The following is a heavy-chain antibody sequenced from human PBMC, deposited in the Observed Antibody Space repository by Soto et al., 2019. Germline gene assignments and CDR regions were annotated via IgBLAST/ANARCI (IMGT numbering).Heavy chain of an antibody. CDR3: ARVDYYDSSGYYSNWFDP. J-gene: IGHJ5*02. V-gene: IGHV4-38-2*01. CDR2: IYHSGST. CDR1: GYSISSGYY. D-gene: IGHD3-22*01. Sequence: SETLSLTCAVSGYSISSGYYWGWIRQPPGKGLGWSGSIYHSGSTYYNPSLKSRVTISVDTSKNQFSLKLSSVTAADTAVYYCARVDYYDSSGYYSNWFDPWGQGTLVTVSS.